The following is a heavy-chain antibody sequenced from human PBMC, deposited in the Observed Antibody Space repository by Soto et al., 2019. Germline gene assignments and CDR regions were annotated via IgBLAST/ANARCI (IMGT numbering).Heavy chain of an antibody. CDR3: ARVWGGAFDF. CDR1: GGSISSYY. D-gene: IGHD3-10*01. J-gene: IGHJ3*01. CDR2: IYYSGSI. Sequence: PSETLSLTCTVSGGSISSYYWSWIRRPPGKGLEWIGYIYYSGSINYNPSFKSRVTISVDTSKNQFSLKLSSVTAADTAVYYCARVWGGAFDFWGQGTMVTVSS. V-gene: IGHV4-59*01.